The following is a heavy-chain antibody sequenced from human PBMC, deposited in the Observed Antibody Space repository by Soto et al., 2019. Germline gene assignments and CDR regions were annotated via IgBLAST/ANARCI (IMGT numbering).Heavy chain of an antibody. CDR1: GFTFSSYV. D-gene: IGHD5-12*01. V-gene: IGHV3-23*01. J-gene: IGHJ4*02. CDR3: AKDNSPYSGYNAFDY. Sequence: EVRLLESGGGLIQPGGSLRLSCAASGFTFSSYVMSWVRQAPGTGLEWVSGISGSGTNTYYADSVTGRFTISRDNSKNTLYLQMTSLRAEDTAEYYCAKDNSPYSGYNAFDYWGEGTLVTVSS. CDR2: ISGSGTNT.